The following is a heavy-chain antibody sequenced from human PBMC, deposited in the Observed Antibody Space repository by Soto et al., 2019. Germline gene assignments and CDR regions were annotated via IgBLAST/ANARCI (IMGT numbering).Heavy chain of an antibody. CDR3: ARYDFGTFDN. CDR1: GDSVISSFW. V-gene: IGHV4-4*02. CDR2: IYHTETT. J-gene: IGHJ4*02. D-gene: IGHD4-17*01. Sequence: PSETLSLTCAVSGDSVISSFWWTCVRQPPGKGLEWIGEIYHTETTNYAPSLKSRVTISLDKSMNQFSLRFNSVTPADTAVYYCARYDFGTFDNWGQGIRVTVSS.